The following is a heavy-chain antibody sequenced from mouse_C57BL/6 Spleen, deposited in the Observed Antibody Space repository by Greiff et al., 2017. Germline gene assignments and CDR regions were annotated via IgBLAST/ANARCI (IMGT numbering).Heavy chain of an antibody. CDR1: GFNIKDDY. V-gene: IGHV14-4*01. Sequence: VQLQQSGAELVRPGASVKLSCTASGFNIKDDYMHWVKQRPEQGLEWIGWIDPENGDTEYASKFQGKATITADTSSNTAYLQLSSLTSADTAVYYCTRGTAWFAYWGQGTLVTVSA. J-gene: IGHJ3*01. CDR2: IDPENGDT. D-gene: IGHD3-3*01. CDR3: TRGTAWFAY.